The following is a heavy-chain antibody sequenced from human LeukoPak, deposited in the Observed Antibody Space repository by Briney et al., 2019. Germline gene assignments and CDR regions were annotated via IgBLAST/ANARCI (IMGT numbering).Heavy chain of an antibody. Sequence: PGGSLRLSCAASGFTFSSYAMSWVRQAPGKGLEWVSAISGSGGSTYYADSVKGRFTISGDNSKNTLYLQMNSLRAEDTAVYYCAKSRYSSGWSDYFDYWGQGTLVTVSS. V-gene: IGHV3-23*01. CDR3: AKSRYSSGWSDYFDY. J-gene: IGHJ4*02. CDR2: ISGSGGST. CDR1: GFTFSSYA. D-gene: IGHD6-19*01.